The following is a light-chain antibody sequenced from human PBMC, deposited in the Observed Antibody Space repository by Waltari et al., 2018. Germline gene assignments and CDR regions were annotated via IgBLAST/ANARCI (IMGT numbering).Light chain of an antibody. CDR2: WAS. CDR3: QQYYSTPPA. CDR1: QSVLYSSNNKNY. Sequence: DIVMTQSPDSLAVSRGERPTINCKSSQSVLYSSNNKNYLAWYQQKPGQPPKLLIYWASTRESGVPDRFSGSGSGTDFTLTISSLQAEDVAVYYCQQYYSTPPAFGGGTKVGIK. J-gene: IGKJ4*01. V-gene: IGKV4-1*01.